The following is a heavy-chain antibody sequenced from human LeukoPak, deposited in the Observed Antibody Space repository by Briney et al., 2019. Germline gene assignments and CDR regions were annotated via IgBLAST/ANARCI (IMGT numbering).Heavy chain of an antibody. V-gene: IGHV1-69*01. Sequence: VASVKVSCKASGGTFSSYAISWVRQAPGQGLEWMGGIIPIFGTANYAQKFQGRVTITADESTSTAYMELSSLRSEDTAVYYCARGKAVAGPEVPYDAFDIWGQGTMVTVSS. D-gene: IGHD6-19*01. CDR3: ARGKAVAGPEVPYDAFDI. CDR2: IIPIFGTA. J-gene: IGHJ3*02. CDR1: GGTFSSYA.